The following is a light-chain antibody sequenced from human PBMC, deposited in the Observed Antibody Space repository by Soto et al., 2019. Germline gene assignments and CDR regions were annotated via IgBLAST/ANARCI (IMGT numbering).Light chain of an antibody. V-gene: IGLV2-14*01. CDR3: SSYSSSSTLEVV. J-gene: IGLJ2*01. Sequence: QSALTQPASVSGSPGQPITISCTGTSRDVGGYNYVSWYQQHPGKAPKLMIYEVSNRPSGVSNRFSGSKSGNTASLTISGLQAEDEADYYCSSYSSSSTLEVVFGGGTKLTVL. CDR2: EVS. CDR1: SRDVGGYNY.